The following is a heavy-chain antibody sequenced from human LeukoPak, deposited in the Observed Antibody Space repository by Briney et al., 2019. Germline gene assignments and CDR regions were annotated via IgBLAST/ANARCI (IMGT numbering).Heavy chain of an antibody. D-gene: IGHD3-3*01. J-gene: IGHJ4*02. Sequence: PSETLSLTCTVSGGSISSGSHYWSWIRQPAGKGLEWIGRIHTSGSTNYNPSLKSRVTISVDTSKNQFSLKLSSVTAADTAVYYCARQRYDFWSGSNFDYWGQGTLVTVSS. CDR2: IHTSGST. V-gene: IGHV4-61*02. CDR3: ARQRYDFWSGSNFDY. CDR1: GGSISSGSHY.